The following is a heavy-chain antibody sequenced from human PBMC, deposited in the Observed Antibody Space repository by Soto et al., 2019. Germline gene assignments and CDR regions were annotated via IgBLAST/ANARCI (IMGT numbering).Heavy chain of an antibody. V-gene: IGHV4-34*01. CDR2: INHSGST. CDR1: GGSFSGHY. J-gene: IGHJ4*02. CDR3: ARGRLPFDY. Sequence: QVQLQRWGTGLFRPSGPLSLTCDVYGGSFSGHYWSWIPQPPGKGLEWIGEINHSGSTNYNPSLKSRVTISVDTSKNQLSLKLSSETAADTAVYYCARGRLPFDYWGQGTLVTVSS. D-gene: IGHD4-17*01.